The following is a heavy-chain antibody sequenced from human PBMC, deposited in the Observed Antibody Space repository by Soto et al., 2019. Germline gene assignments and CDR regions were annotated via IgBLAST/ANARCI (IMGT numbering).Heavy chain of an antibody. J-gene: IGHJ5*02. CDR2: ISYDGSSK. CDR1: GFTFSSYG. CDR3: ARGSAEWAHNWFEP. D-gene: IGHD1-26*01. V-gene: IGHV3-30*03. Sequence: QVHLVESGGGVVQPGRSLRLSCVASGFTFSSYGIHWVRQAPGKGLEWVAFISYDGSSKYYGDSVKGRFAISRDNSKNTVYVQMNNLRAEDTAVYYCARGSAEWAHNWFEPWGQGTLVTVSS.